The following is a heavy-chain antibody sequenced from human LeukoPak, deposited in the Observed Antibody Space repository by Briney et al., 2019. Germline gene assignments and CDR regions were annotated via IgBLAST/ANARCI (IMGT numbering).Heavy chain of an antibody. CDR3: AREDYYGSGSYVR. CDR1: GGSISSYY. Sequence: SETLSLTCTVSGGSISSYYWSWIRQPPGKGLERIGYIYYSGSTNYNPSLKSRVTISVDTSKNQFSLKLSSVTAADTAVYYCAREDYYGSGSYVRWGQGTLVTVSS. J-gene: IGHJ4*02. D-gene: IGHD3-10*01. V-gene: IGHV4-59*01. CDR2: IYYSGST.